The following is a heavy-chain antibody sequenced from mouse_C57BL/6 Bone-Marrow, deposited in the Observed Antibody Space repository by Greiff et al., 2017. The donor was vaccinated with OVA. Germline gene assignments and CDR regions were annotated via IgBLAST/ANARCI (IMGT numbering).Heavy chain of an antibody. J-gene: IGHJ3*01. CDR3: AREIHYYGSSYPAWFAY. D-gene: IGHD1-1*01. Sequence: VQLQQSGPELVKPGASVKMSCKASGYTFTDYNMHWVKQSHGKSLEWIGYINPNNGGTSYNQKFKGKATLTVNKSSSTAYMELRSLTSEDSAVYYCAREIHYYGSSYPAWFAYWGKGTLVTVSA. V-gene: IGHV1-22*01. CDR2: INPNNGGT. CDR1: GYTFTDYN.